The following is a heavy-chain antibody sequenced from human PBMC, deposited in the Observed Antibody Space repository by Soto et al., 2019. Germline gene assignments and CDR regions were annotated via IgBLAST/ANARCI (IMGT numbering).Heavy chain of an antibody. D-gene: IGHD4-4*01. CDR2: MNPNSGNT. Sequence: QVQLVQSGAEVKKPGASVKVSCKASGYTFTSYDINWVRQATGQGLEWMGWMNPNSGNTGYAQKFQGRVTMTRNTSLSTAYMALSSLRSEETAVYYCARGRGNDCSRIFYYYYYYYMDIWGKGTPVTVSS. CDR3: ARGRGNDCSRIFYYYYYYYMDI. V-gene: IGHV1-8*01. J-gene: IGHJ6*03. CDR1: GYTFTSYD.